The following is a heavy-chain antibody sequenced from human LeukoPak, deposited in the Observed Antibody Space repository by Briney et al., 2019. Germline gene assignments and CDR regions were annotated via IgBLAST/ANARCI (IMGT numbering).Heavy chain of an antibody. D-gene: IGHD1-26*01. V-gene: IGHV3-43*02. J-gene: IGHJ6*02. CDR3: AKAGMGATLYYGMDV. Sequence: PGGSLRLSCAASGFTFDDYAMHWVRQAPGKGLEWVSLISGDGGSTYYADSVKGRFIISRDNSKNSLYLQMNSLRTEDTALYYCAKAGMGATLYYGMDVWGQGTTVTVSS. CDR1: GFTFDDYA. CDR2: ISGDGGST.